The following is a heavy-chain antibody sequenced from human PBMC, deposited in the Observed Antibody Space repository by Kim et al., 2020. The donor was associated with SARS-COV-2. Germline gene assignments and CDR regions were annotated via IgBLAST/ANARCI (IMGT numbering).Heavy chain of an antibody. V-gene: IGHV1-69*13. CDR2: IIPIFGTA. D-gene: IGHD6-6*01. CDR1: GGTFSSYA. Sequence: SVKVSCKASGGTFSSYAISWVRQAPGQGLEWMGGIIPIFGTANYAQKFQGRVTITADESTSTAYMELSSLRSEDTAVYYCARDLSLTARPDLRGVGFYYYYGMDVWGQGTTVTVSS. J-gene: IGHJ6*02. CDR3: ARDLSLTARPDLRGVGFYYYYGMDV.